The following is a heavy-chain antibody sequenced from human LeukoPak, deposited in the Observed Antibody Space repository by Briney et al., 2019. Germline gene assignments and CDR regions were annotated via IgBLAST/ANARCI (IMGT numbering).Heavy chain of an antibody. J-gene: IGHJ4*02. CDR3: AKAPSDYYDSSEGYYFDY. CDR1: GFTFSSYS. CDR2: ISGSGVST. Sequence: PGGSLRLSCAASGFTFSSYSMNWVRQAPGKGLEWVSAISGSGVSTYYADSVKGRFTISRDNSKNTLYLQMNSLRAEDTAVYYCAKAPSDYYDSSEGYYFDYWGQGTLVTVSS. V-gene: IGHV3-23*01. D-gene: IGHD3-22*01.